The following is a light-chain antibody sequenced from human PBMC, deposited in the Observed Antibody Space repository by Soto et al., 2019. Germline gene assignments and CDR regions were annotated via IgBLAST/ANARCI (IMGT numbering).Light chain of an antibody. CDR2: DAS. CDR3: QQFSSYPLT. CDR1: QSTNNY. V-gene: IGKV3-20*01. Sequence: EIVMTQSPATLSVSPGERATLSCRASQSTNNYLAWYQQKPGQAPRLLIYDASSRATGIPDRFSGGGSGTDFTLTISRLEPEDFAVYYCQQFSSYPLTFGGGTKVDIK. J-gene: IGKJ4*01.